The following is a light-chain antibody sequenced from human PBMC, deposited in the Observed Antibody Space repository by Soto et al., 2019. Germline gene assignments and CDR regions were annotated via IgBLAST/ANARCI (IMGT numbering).Light chain of an antibody. CDR2: DSS. CDR3: QQRSNGSAFT. Sequence: EIVLTQSPATLSLSPGERATLSCRASQSISRYLAWYQQKPGQAPTLLIYDSSNRATGIPGRFSGSGSGTDFILIISSLQDAEYAVYYCQQRSNGSAFTFGQGTKLEIK. J-gene: IGKJ2*01. CDR1: QSISRY. V-gene: IGKV3-11*01.